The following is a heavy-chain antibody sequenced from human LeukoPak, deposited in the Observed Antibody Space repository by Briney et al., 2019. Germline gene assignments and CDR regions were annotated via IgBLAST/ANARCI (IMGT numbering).Heavy chain of an antibody. Sequence: GGSLRLSCAASGFTFSSYWMSWVRQAPGKGLEWVANIKQDGSEKYYVDSVKGRFSISRDNAKNSLYLQMNRLRAEDTAVYYCAKVGSGYYDHLDFWGQGILVTVSS. CDR1: GFTFSSYW. J-gene: IGHJ4*02. V-gene: IGHV3-7*03. CDR3: AKVGSGYYDHLDF. CDR2: IKQDGSEK. D-gene: IGHD3-22*01.